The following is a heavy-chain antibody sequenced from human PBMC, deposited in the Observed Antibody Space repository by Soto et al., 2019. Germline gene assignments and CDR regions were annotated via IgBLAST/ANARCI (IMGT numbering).Heavy chain of an antibody. CDR3: ARLYSSAWSFDF. CDR1: GDIVSSNTVA. CDR2: TYYRSKWYY. Sequence: PSQTLSLTCAISGDIVSSNTVAWSWIRQSPSRGLEWLGRTYYRSKWYYDYAVCLKSRIPINPDTSKNQCSLQLTSVPPEDMSVYYCARLYSSAWSFDFWGQGTLVTVSS. V-gene: IGHV6-1*01. J-gene: IGHJ4*01. D-gene: IGHD6-13*01.